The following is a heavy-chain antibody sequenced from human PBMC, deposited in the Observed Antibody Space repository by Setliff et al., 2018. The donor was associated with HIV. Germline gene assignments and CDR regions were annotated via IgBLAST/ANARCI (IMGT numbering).Heavy chain of an antibody. CDR2: IYHSGSA. Sequence: SETLSLTCAVSGGSISSSNWWSWVRQPPGKGLEWIGEIYHSGSANYNPSLESRLTISVDTSKNQFSLKLSSVTAADTAVYYCARVGWDYYDSSGVGEFDYWGQGTLVTVSS. J-gene: IGHJ4*02. V-gene: IGHV4-4*02. CDR3: ARVGWDYYDSSGVGEFDY. D-gene: IGHD3-22*01. CDR1: GGSISSSNW.